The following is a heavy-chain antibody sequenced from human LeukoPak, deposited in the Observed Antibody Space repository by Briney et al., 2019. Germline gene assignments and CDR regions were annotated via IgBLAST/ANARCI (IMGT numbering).Heavy chain of an antibody. Sequence: PGGSLRLSCAASGFTVGTNSMSWVRQSPGKGLEWVSAISGSGGGAYYADSVKGLFTISRDNSKNTLYLQMNSLRAEDTAVYYCAKEGNTASFDYWGQGTLVTVSS. J-gene: IGHJ4*02. CDR3: AKEGNTASFDY. CDR1: GFTVGTNS. V-gene: IGHV3-23*01. D-gene: IGHD5-18*01. CDR2: ISGSGGGA.